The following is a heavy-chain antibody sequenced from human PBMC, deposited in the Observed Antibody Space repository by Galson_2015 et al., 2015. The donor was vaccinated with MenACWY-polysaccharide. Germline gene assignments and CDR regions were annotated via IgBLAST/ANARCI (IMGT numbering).Heavy chain of an antibody. V-gene: IGHV3-23*01. CDR2: IVSSGDST. CDR3: AKSGYFDV. Sequence: SLRLSCAASGLTLSNYVMSWVRQAPGKGLEWVSTIVSSGDSTYYADSVKGRFTISRDNSKNTLYLQVDSLRAEDTAVYYCAKSGYFDVWGRGTLVTVSS. CDR1: GLTLSNYV. D-gene: IGHD3-3*01. J-gene: IGHJ2*01.